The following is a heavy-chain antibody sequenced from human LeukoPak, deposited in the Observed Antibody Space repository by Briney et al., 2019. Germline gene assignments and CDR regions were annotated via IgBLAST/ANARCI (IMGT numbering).Heavy chain of an antibody. J-gene: IGHJ4*02. CDR2: IYYSGST. Sequence: PSETLSLTCTVSGVSISSSSYYWGWIRQPPGKGLEWIGSIYYSGSTYYNPSLKSRVTISVDTSKNQFSLKLSSVTAADTAVYYCTRAPREVGPDSLFDYWGQGSLVTVSS. D-gene: IGHD1-26*01. V-gene: IGHV4-39*07. CDR1: GVSISSSSYY. CDR3: TRAPREVGPDSLFDY.